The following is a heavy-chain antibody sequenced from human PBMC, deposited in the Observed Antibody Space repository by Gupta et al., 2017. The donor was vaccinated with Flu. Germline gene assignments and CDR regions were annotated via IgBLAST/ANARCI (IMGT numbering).Heavy chain of an antibody. Sequence: EVQLVESGAGLVHPGGSLRLSCAAPGLSFGHTWMNWVRQAPGKGLEWGANINQDGITKNYVDSLKGRFTVSRDNAKNSLYLQMDSLRAEDTDVYVCARNRGWEQFDYWGQGTLVTVSS. V-gene: IGHV3-7*01. CDR2: INQDGITK. D-gene: IGHD5-24*01. J-gene: IGHJ4*02. CDR3: ARNRGWEQFDY. CDR1: GLSFGHTW.